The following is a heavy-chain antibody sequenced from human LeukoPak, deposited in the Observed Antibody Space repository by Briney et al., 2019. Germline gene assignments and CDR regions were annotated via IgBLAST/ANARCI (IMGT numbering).Heavy chain of an antibody. V-gene: IGHV1-69*04. CDR1: GGTFSSYA. J-gene: IGHJ3*02. CDR2: IIPILGIA. D-gene: IGHD2-15*01. Sequence: ASVKLSCKASGGTFSSYAISWVRQAPGQGLEWMGRIIPILGIANYAQKFQGRVTITADKSTSTAYMELSSLRSEDTAVYYCARDGGADAFDIWGQGTMVTVSS. CDR3: ARDGGADAFDI.